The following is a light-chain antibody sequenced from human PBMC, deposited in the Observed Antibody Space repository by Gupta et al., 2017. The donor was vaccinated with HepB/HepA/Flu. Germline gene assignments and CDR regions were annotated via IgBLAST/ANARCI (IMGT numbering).Light chain of an antibody. Sequence: DIVMTQSPLSLPVTPGEPASISCRSSQSLLHSNGYTYLDWYLQKPGQSPQLLIYLTSHRASGVPDRFSGSGSGTDFTLIINRVEAEDVGVYYCRQGLQTPLTFGGGTXVEIK. CDR3: RQGLQTPLT. CDR2: LTS. CDR1: QSLLHSNGYTY. V-gene: IGKV2-28*01. J-gene: IGKJ4*01.